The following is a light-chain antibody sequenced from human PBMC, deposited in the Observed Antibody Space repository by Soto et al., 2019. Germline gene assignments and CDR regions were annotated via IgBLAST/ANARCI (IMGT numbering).Light chain of an antibody. V-gene: IGLV2-14*01. Sequence: QSALTQPASVSGSPGQSITISCTGTSSDVGGYNYVSWYQQNPGKAPKLLIYDVSNRPSGVSNRFSGSKSGNTASLTISGLQAEDEADYYCSSYTSSSTPVLFGGGTKLTVL. J-gene: IGLJ2*01. CDR2: DVS. CDR1: SSDVGGYNY. CDR3: SSYTSSSTPVL.